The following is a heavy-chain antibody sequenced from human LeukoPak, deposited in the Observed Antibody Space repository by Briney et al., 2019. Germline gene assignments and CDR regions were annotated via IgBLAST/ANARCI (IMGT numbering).Heavy chain of an antibody. V-gene: IGHV1-8*01. CDR1: GYTFTSYD. J-gene: IGHJ4*02. CDR3: ARAYDSSGYYWSY. D-gene: IGHD3-22*01. Sequence: ASVKVSCKASGYTFTSYDINWVRQATGQGLEWMGWMNPNSGNTGYAQKFQGRVTMTRNTSISTAYMELSSLRSEDTAVYYCARAYDSSGYYWSYWGQGTLVTVSS. CDR2: MNPNSGNT.